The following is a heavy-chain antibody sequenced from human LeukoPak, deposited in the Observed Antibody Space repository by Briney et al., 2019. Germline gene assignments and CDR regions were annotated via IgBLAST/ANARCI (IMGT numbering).Heavy chain of an antibody. CDR3: ARVYYSSSYDYWYFDL. Sequence: KASETLSLTCAVYGGSFSGYYWSWIRQPPGKGLEWIGEINHSGSTNYNPSLKSRVTISVDTSKNQFSLKLTSVTAADTGFYYCARVYYSSSYDYWYFDLWGRGTLVTVSS. J-gene: IGHJ2*01. CDR2: INHSGST. D-gene: IGHD6-13*01. CDR1: GGSFSGYY. V-gene: IGHV4-34*01.